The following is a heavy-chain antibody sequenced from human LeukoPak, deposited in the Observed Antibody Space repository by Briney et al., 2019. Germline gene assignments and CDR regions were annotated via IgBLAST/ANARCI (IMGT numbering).Heavy chain of an antibody. CDR3: ARRIAVAGRGPALLY. Sequence: SENLSLTCAVYGGSFSGYYWSWIRQPPGKGLEWIGEINHSGSTNYNPSLKSRVTISVDTSKNQFSLKLSSVTAADTSVYYCARRIAVAGRGPALLYWGQGTLVTVSS. J-gene: IGHJ4*02. CDR1: GGSFSGYY. D-gene: IGHD6-19*01. V-gene: IGHV4-34*01. CDR2: INHSGST.